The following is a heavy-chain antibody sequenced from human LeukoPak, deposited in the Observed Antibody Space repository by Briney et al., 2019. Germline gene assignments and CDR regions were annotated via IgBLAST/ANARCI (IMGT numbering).Heavy chain of an antibody. D-gene: IGHD4-17*01. CDR3: ARDTTVTINFDY. J-gene: IGHJ4*02. CDR2: ISAYNGNT. V-gene: IGHV1-18*01. Sequence: ASVKVSCKASGYTFTSYGINWVRQASGQGLEWMGWISAYNGNTNYAQKLQGRVTMTTDTSTSTAYMELRSLRSDDTAVYYCARDTTVTINFDYWGQGTLVTVSS. CDR1: GYTFTSYG.